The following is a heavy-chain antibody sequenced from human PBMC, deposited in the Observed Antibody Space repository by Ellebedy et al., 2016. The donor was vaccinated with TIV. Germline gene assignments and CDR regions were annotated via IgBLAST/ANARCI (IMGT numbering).Heavy chain of an antibody. CDR3: AAESYGDYVGYFDY. V-gene: IGHV1-58*01. CDR2: IVVGSGNT. J-gene: IGHJ4*02. D-gene: IGHD4-17*01. CDR1: GFTFTRSA. Sequence: SVKVSCXASGFTFTRSAVQWVRQARGQRLEWIGWIVVGSGNTNYAQKFQERVTITRDMSTSTAYMELSSLRSEDTAVYYCAAESYGDYVGYFDYWGQGTLVTVSS.